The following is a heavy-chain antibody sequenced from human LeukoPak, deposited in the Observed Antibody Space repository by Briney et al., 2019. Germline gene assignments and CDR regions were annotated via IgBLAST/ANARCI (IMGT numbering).Heavy chain of an antibody. V-gene: IGHV1-2*04. CDR2: INPNSGGT. CDR1: GYTFTGYY. D-gene: IGHD3-10*01. J-gene: IGHJ5*02. CDR3: ARRPLITMVRGVIIPRGNWFDP. Sequence: GASVKVSCKASGYTFTGYYMHWVRQAPGQGLEWMGWINPNSGGTNYAQKFQGWVTMTRDTSISTAYMELSSLRSEDTAVYYCARRPLITMVRGVIIPRGNWFDPWGQGTLVTVSS.